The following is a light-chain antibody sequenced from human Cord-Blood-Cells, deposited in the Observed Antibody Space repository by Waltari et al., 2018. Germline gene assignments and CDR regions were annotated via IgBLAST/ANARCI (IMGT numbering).Light chain of an antibody. J-gene: IGKJ2*01. CDR1: QSVSSSY. CDR2: CAS. CDR3: QQYGSSPYT. V-gene: IGKV3-20*01. Sequence: DIVLTQSPGTLSLSPGERATLSCRASQSVSSSYLAWYQQKPGQAPRLLIYCASSRATGIPDRFSGSGSGTDFTLTISRLEPEYFAVYYCQQYGSSPYTFGQGTKLEIK.